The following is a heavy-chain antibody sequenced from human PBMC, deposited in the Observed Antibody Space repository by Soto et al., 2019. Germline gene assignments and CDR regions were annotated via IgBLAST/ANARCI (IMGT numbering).Heavy chain of an antibody. CDR1: GVSISSYY. V-gene: IGHV4-59*01. CDR2: VFYNEIT. J-gene: IGHJ4*02. Sequence: PSETLSLTCAVSGVSISSYYWSWFRQPPGKGLEGIGYVFYNEITNYSPSLKRRVSMSMEMSPNHFSLEVRSVPAADTAVYFCARVCAGGSSSSRHDYWGPGALVTVSS. D-gene: IGHD6-6*01. CDR3: ARVCAGGSSSSRHDY.